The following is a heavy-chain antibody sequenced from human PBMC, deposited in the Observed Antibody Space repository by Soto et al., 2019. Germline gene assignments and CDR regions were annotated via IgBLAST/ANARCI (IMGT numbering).Heavy chain of an antibody. CDR1: GFSFSGYW. CDR2: IYGDGTGA. J-gene: IGHJ4*02. Sequence: VGSLRLSCVASGFSFSGYWMYWVRQRPGKGLAWVSNIYGDGTGAYADSVKGRFTISRDDAKSTIYLQMNSLRAEDTAVYYCARVKGGSGGKGDPLDFWGQGTLVTVSS. V-gene: IGHV3-74*01. CDR3: ARVKGGSGGKGDPLDF. D-gene: IGHD2-15*01.